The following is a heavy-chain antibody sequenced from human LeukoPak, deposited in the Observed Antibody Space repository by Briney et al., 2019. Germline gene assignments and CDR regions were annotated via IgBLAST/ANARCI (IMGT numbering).Heavy chain of an antibody. V-gene: IGHV3-23*01. CDR1: GFTFSSYA. Sequence: PGGSLRLSCAASGFTFSSYAMSWVRQAPGKGLEWVSAISGSGGSTYYADSVKGRFTISRDNSKNTLYPQMNSLRAEDTAVYYCAKAHDGLWFGELRKYYFDYWGQGTLVTVSS. J-gene: IGHJ4*02. D-gene: IGHD3-10*01. CDR2: ISGSGGST. CDR3: AKAHDGLWFGELRKYYFDY.